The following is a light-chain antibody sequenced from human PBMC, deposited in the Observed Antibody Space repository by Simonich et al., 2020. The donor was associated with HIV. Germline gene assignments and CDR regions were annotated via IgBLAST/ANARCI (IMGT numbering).Light chain of an antibody. CDR3: QQYNNWPSPFT. Sequence: EIVLTQSPATLSLSPGERATLSCRASQSVSSYLAWYQQKPGQAPRLLIYDASNRATGIPARFSGSGSGTDFTLTISSLEPEDFALYYCQQYNNWPSPFTFGPGTKVDIK. V-gene: IGKV3-11*01. CDR1: QSVSSY. CDR2: DAS. J-gene: IGKJ3*01.